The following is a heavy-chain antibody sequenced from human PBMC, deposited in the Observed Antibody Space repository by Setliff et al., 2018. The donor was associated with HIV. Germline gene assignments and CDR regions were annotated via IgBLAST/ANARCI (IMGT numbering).Heavy chain of an antibody. J-gene: IGHJ6*03. CDR3: SRANYGDDTYYYYMDV. CDR1: GYSFTNYW. D-gene: IGHD4-17*01. Sequence: PGESLKISCKGSGYSFTNYWIAWVRQMPGRGLEWMGIIYPGDSDTRYSPSFQGQVTISADKSNNTAFLQWTSLKASDSAIYYCSRANYGDDTYYYYMDVWGKGTSVTVSS. CDR2: IYPGDSDT. V-gene: IGHV5-51*01.